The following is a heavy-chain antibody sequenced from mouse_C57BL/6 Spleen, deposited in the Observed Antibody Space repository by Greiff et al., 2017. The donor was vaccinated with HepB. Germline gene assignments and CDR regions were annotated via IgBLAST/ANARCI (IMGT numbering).Heavy chain of an antibody. CDR3: ARGGYYGSSYDMDY. D-gene: IGHD1-1*01. CDR1: GYAFSSSW. Sequence: QVQLQQSGPELVKPGASVKISCKASGYAFSSSWMNWVKQRPGKGLEWIGRIYPGDGDTNYNGKFKGKATLTADKSSSTAYMQLSSLTSEDSAVYFCARGGYYGSSYDMDYWGQGTSVTVSS. J-gene: IGHJ4*01. V-gene: IGHV1-82*01. CDR2: IYPGDGDT.